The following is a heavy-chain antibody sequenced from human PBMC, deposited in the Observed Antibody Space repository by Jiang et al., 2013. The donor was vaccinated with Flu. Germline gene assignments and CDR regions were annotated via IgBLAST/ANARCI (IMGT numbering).Heavy chain of an antibody. CDR2: IDWDNDK. J-gene: IGHJ6*03. D-gene: IGHD3-10*01. CDR1: SLSTSGMR. CDR3: ARILSGSGGYYRTYYYMDV. V-gene: IGHV2-70*04. Sequence: SLSTSGMRVSWIRQPPGKALEWLARIDWDNDKFYSTSLKTRLTISKDTSKNQVVLTMTNMDPVDTATYYCARILSGSGGYYRTYYYMDVWGRGTTVTVSS.